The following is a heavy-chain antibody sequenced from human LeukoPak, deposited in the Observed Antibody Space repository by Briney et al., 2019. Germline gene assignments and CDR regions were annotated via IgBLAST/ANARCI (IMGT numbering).Heavy chain of an antibody. CDR3: ARDLISSGGSR. D-gene: IGHD2-15*01. J-gene: IGHJ4*02. CDR2: IYSGGST. CDR1: GFTVSSNY. Sequence: PGGSLRLSCAASGFTVSSNYMSWVRQAPGKGLEWVSVIYSGGSTYYADSVKGRFTISRDNSKNTLYLQMNSLRAEDTAVYYCARDLISSGGSRWGQGTLVTVSS. V-gene: IGHV3-53*01.